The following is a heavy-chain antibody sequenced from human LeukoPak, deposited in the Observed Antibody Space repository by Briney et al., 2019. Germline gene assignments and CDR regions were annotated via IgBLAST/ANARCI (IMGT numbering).Heavy chain of an antibody. CDR1: GDRVSTNTGA. CDR3: AREDRGGNGHFDF. Sequence: SQTLSLTCAISGDRVSTNTGAWNWIRQSPSRALYGRGRTYYRTQWYHDYAVSVKGRISINPDTSKNQFSLQLKSVTREDTAVYYCAREDRGGNGHFDFWGQGTLVGVSS. J-gene: IGHJ4*02. V-gene: IGHV6-1*01. D-gene: IGHD1-26*01. CDR2: TYYRTQWYH.